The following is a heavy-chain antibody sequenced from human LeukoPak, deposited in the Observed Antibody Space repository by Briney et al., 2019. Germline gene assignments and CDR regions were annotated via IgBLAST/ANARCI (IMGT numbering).Heavy chain of an antibody. CDR2: IYYSGST. V-gene: IGHV4-39*07. CDR1: GSSISSSSYY. Sequence: SETLSLTCTVSGSSISSSSYYWGWIRQPPGKGLEWIGSIYYSGSTYYNPSLKSRVTISVDTSKNQFSLKLSSVTAADTAVYYCARNNYDILTGYQGGYNWFDPWGRGTLVTVSS. CDR3: ARNNYDILTGYQGGYNWFDP. J-gene: IGHJ5*02. D-gene: IGHD3-9*01.